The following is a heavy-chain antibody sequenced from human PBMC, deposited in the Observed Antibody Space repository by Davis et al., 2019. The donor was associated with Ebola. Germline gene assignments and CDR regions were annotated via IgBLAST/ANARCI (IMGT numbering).Heavy chain of an antibody. V-gene: IGHV4-61*01. CDR1: GGSVSSGSYY. Sequence: MPSETLSLTCTVSGGSVSSGSYYWSWIRQPPGKGLEWIGYIYYSGSTNYNPSLKSRVTISVDTSKNQFSLKLSSVTAADTAVYYCARDVDSSSWYHWGQGTLVTVSS. CDR3: ARDVDSSSWYH. CDR2: IYYSGST. J-gene: IGHJ4*02. D-gene: IGHD6-13*01.